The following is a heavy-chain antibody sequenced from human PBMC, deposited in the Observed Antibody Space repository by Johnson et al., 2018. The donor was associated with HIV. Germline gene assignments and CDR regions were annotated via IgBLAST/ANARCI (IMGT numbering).Heavy chain of an antibody. CDR1: GFTFDDYA. V-gene: IGHV3-48*03. Sequence: VQLVESGGGLVQPGRSLRLSCAASGFTFDDYAMHWVRQAPGKGLEWVSYISSSGSTIYYADSVKGRFTISRDNAKNSLYLQMNSLRAEDTAVYYCARDGGFSGAFDIWGQGTMVTVSS. D-gene: IGHD3-16*01. CDR3: ARDGGFSGAFDI. CDR2: ISSSGSTI. J-gene: IGHJ3*02.